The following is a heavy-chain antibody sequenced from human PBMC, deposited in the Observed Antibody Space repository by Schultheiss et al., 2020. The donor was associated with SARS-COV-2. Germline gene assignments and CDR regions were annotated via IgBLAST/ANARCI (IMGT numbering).Heavy chain of an antibody. J-gene: IGHJ5*02. V-gene: IGHV4-61*01. CDR2: IYYSGST. D-gene: IGHD3-9*01. Sequence: SETLSLTCTVSGGSISSSSYYWSWIRQPPGKGLEWIGYIYYSGSTNYNPSLKSRVTISVDTSKNQFSLKLSSVTAADTAVYYCARDGVSHYDILTGYYGYWFDPWGQGTLVTVSS. CDR3: ARDGVSHYDILTGYYGYWFDP. CDR1: GGSISSSSYY.